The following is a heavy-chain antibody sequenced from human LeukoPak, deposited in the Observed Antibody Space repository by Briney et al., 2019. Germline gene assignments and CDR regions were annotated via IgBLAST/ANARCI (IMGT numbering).Heavy chain of an antibody. D-gene: IGHD3-10*01. CDR3: AGGRKLLWFGRNNWFYP. CDR1: GGSFSGYY. CDR2: INHSGST. V-gene: IGHV4-34*01. Sequence: PSETLSLTCAVYGGSFSGYYWSWVRQPPGRGLEWIGEINHSGSTNYNPSLKSRLTISVDTSKTQFSLKLSSVTAADTAVYYCAGGRKLLWFGRNNWFYPWGQGTLVTVSS. J-gene: IGHJ5*02.